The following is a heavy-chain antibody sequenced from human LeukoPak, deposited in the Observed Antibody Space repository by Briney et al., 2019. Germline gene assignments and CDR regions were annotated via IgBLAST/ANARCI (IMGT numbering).Heavy chain of an antibody. CDR3: AREWLVQGYYFDY. V-gene: IGHV3-7*01. Sequence: GGSLRLSCAASGFTFSSYWMSWVRQAPGKGLEWVANIKQDGSEKYYADSVKGRFTISRDNAKNSLYLQMNSLRAEDTAVYYCAREWLVQGYYFDYWGQGTLVTVSS. D-gene: IGHD6-19*01. J-gene: IGHJ4*02. CDR2: IKQDGSEK. CDR1: GFTFSSYW.